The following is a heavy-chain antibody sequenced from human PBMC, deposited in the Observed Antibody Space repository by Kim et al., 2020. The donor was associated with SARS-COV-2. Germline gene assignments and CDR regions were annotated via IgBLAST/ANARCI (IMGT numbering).Heavy chain of an antibody. CDR1: GFTFSSYG. J-gene: IGHJ6*02. Sequence: GGSLRLSCAASGFTFSSYGMHWVRQAPGKGLEGVAVIWYDGSNKYYADSVKGRFTISRDNSKNTLYLQMNSLRAEDTAVYYCARERGAMIVVVTDYYGMDVWGQGTTVTVSS. CDR2: IWYDGSNK. CDR3: ARERGAMIVVVTDYYGMDV. D-gene: IGHD3-22*01. V-gene: IGHV3-33*01.